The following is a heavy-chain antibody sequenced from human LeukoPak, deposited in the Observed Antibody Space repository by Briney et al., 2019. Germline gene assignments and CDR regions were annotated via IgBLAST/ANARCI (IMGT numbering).Heavy chain of an antibody. CDR2: ISSSGSTI. CDR1: GFTFSSYE. CDR3: ARKMGYCSGGSCRRSLYYFDY. J-gene: IGHJ4*02. Sequence: GGSLRLSCAASGFTFSSYEMNWVRQALGKGLEWVSYISSSGSTIYYADSVKGRFTISRDNAKNSLYLQMNSLRAEDTAVYYCARKMGYCSGGSCRRSLYYFDYWGQGTLVTVSS. D-gene: IGHD2-15*01. V-gene: IGHV3-48*03.